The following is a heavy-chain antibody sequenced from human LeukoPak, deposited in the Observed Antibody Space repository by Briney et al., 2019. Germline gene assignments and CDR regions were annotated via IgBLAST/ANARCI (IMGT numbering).Heavy chain of an antibody. CDR1: GYKFTGYY. V-gene: IGHV1-46*01. CDR3: ARSGAGRSSWFDP. D-gene: IGHD4-17*01. CDR2: INPSTGTT. Sequence: ASVKVSCKASGYKFTGYYMHWVRQAPGQGLEWVGIINPSTGTTEFAQNFQGRVSMTRDLTTTTVYMNMSKLTSGDTAIYFCARSGAGRSSWFDPWGPGTLVTVSS. J-gene: IGHJ5*02.